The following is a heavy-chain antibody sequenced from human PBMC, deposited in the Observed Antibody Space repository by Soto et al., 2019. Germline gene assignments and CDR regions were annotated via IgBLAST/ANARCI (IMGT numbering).Heavy chain of an antibody. Sequence: SETLSLTCTVSGGSISSSSYYWGWIRQPPGKGMEGIGSIYYSWSTYYSPSLKSRVTISVVTSKNQFSLKLSSVTAADMAVYYCARQGSTAAAGFHYYYYYMDVWGKGTMVTVSS. CDR1: GGSISSSSYY. V-gene: IGHV4-39*01. D-gene: IGHD6-13*01. CDR3: ARQGSTAAAGFHYYYYYMDV. J-gene: IGHJ6*03. CDR2: IYYSWST.